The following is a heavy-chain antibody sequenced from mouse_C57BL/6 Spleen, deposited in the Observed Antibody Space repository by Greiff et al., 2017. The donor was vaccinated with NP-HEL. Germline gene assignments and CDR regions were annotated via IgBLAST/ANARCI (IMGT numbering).Heavy chain of an antibody. Sequence: EVQLQQSGPELVKPGASVKISCKASGYSFTGYYMNWVKQSPEKSLEWIGEINPSTGGTTYNQKFKAKATLTVDKSSSTAYMQLKSLTSEDSAVYYCASFYGNYWGQGTSVTVSS. CDR3: ASFYGNY. J-gene: IGHJ4*01. D-gene: IGHD2-1*01. V-gene: IGHV1-42*01. CDR1: GYSFTGYY. CDR2: INPSTGGT.